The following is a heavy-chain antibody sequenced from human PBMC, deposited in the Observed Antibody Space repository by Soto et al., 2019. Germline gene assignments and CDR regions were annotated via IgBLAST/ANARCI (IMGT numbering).Heavy chain of an antibody. Sequence: PSETLSLTCTVSGGSISSSSYYWSWIRQPPGKGLEWIGYIYYSGSTNYNPSLKGRVTISVDTSKNQFSLKLSSVTAADTAVYYCARVWGGAFDFWGQGTMVTVSS. D-gene: IGHD3-10*01. CDR2: IYYSGST. CDR3: ARVWGGAFDF. V-gene: IGHV4-61*01. J-gene: IGHJ3*01. CDR1: GGSISSSSYY.